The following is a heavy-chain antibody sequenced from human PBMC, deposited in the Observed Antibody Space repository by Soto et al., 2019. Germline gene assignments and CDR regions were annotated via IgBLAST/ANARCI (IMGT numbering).Heavy chain of an antibody. CDR3: ARRATLSYHGIDV. J-gene: IGHJ6*02. Sequence: ASVKVSCKASGYTFTGYYMHWVRQAPGQGLEWMGWINPNSGGTNYAQKFQGRVTMTRDTSISTAYMELSRLRSDDTAVYYCARRATLSYHGIDVWGQGTTVTVSS. CDR2: INPNSGGT. V-gene: IGHV1-2*02. CDR1: GYTFTGYY. D-gene: IGHD2-15*01.